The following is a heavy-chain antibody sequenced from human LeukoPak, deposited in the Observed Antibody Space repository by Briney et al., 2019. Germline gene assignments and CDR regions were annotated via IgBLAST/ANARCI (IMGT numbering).Heavy chain of an antibody. J-gene: IGHJ3*02. CDR1: GGSISSGDYY. Sequence: SETLSLTCTVSGGSISSGDYYWSWIRQPPGKGLEWIGYIYYSGSTYYNPSLKSRVTISVDTSKNQFSLKLSSVTAADTAVYYCARAGYDISAFDIWGQGTMVTVSS. D-gene: IGHD3-22*01. CDR3: ARAGYDISAFDI. V-gene: IGHV4-30-4*01. CDR2: IYYSGST.